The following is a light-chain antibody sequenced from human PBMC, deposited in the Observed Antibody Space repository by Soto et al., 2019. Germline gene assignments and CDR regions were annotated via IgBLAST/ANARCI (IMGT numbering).Light chain of an antibody. CDR3: QHYGSPRT. CDR2: DTS. Sequence: EIVLTQSPGTLSLSPGDRATLSCRASQSVSNYYLAWYQQKPGQAPRLLIYDTSTRATGIPDRFIGSGSGTDFTLTISRLEPEDFAVYYCQHYGSPRTFGQGTKVEIK. CDR1: QSVSNYY. V-gene: IGKV3-20*01. J-gene: IGKJ1*01.